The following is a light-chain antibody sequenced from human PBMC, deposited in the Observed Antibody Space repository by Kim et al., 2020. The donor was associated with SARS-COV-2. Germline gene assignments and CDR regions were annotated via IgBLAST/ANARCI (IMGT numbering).Light chain of an antibody. Sequence: SASVGDRATITCRASQSIGTYLNWYQQNPGKAPMLLIYAASILQSGVLSRFSGSGSGPDFTLTISSLPPEDFAAYCCQQSYSTPYTFGQGPKLEI. J-gene: IGKJ2*01. V-gene: IGKV1-39*01. CDR3: QQSYSTPYT. CDR1: QSIGTY. CDR2: AAS.